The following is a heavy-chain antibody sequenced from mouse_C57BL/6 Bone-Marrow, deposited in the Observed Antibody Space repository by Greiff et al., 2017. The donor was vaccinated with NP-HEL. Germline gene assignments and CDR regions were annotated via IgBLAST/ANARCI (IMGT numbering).Heavy chain of an antibody. J-gene: IGHJ3*01. CDR3: ARKRYYREGFAY. CDR2: ISSGSSTI. Sequence: EVKLVESGGGLVKPGGSLKLSCAASGFTFSDYGMHWVRQAPEKGLEWVAYISSGSSTIYYADTVKGRFTISRDNAKNTLCRQMTSLRAEDTAMYYCARKRYYREGFAYWGQGTLVTVSA. D-gene: IGHD2-12*01. V-gene: IGHV5-17*01. CDR1: GFTFSDYG.